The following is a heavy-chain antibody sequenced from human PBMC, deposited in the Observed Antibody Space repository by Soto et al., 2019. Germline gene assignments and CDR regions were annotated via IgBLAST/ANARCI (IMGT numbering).Heavy chain of an antibody. V-gene: IGHV3-23*01. D-gene: IGHD1-26*01. J-gene: IGHJ4*02. Sequence: PGGSLRLSCAASGFTFRNYGMNWVRQAPGKGLEWVSAISGSGGSTYYADSVKGRFTISRDNSKNTLYLQMNSLRAEDTAVYYCAKGIPAPIVGATILPRDWGQGTLVTVSS. CDR2: ISGSGGST. CDR3: AKGIPAPIVGATILPRD. CDR1: GFTFRNYG.